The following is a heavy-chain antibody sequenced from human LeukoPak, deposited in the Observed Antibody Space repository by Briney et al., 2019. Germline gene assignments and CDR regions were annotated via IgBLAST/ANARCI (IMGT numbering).Heavy chain of an antibody. D-gene: IGHD6-19*01. CDR1: GFTMSTYE. V-gene: IGHV3-21*01. CDR3: ARDAVTGYSSGWYKPFPFDY. CDR2: ISSSSSYL. Sequence: SGGSLRLSCAASGFTMSTYEMNWVRQAPGKGLEWVSSISSSSSYLFFADSVKGRFTISRDNTKNSLYLQMNSLRVDDTAVYYCARDAVTGYSSGWYKPFPFDYWGQGSLVTVSS. J-gene: IGHJ4*02.